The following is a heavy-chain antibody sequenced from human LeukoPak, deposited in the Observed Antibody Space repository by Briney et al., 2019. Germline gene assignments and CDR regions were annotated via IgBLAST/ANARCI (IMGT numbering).Heavy chain of an antibody. D-gene: IGHD3-10*01. J-gene: IGHJ4*02. CDR2: ISVYNGNT. V-gene: IGHV1-18*01. Sequence: GASVKVFCKASVYSFRNYGISWVRQAPGQGLEYMGWISVYNGNTNYAQRLQGRVTMTADTSTSTVYMELRSLRSDDTAVYYCARGGGGYYGSGSYLIDHWGQGTLVTVSS. CDR1: VYSFRNYG. CDR3: ARGGGGYYGSGSYLIDH.